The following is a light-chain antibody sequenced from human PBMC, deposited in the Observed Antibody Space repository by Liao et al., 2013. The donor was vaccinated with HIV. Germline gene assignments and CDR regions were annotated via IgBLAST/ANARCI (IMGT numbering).Light chain of an antibody. V-gene: IGLV3-21*04. Sequence: SYELTQPPSVSVAPGKTAKISCGGNNIGTKGVHWYQQKPGQAPVLVINFDSDRPSGIPERFSGSNSGNTATLTISRVEVGDEADYYCQVWASNDHWVFGGGTKVTVL. CDR2: FDS. CDR1: NIGTKG. CDR3: QVWASNDHWV. J-gene: IGLJ3*02.